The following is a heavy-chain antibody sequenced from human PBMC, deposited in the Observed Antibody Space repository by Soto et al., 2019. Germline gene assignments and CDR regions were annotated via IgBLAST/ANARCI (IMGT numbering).Heavy chain of an antibody. V-gene: IGHV3-23*01. CDR3: AKDEEMATIFDY. CDR2: ISGSGGST. D-gene: IGHD5-12*01. J-gene: IGHJ4*02. Sequence: EVQLLESGGGLVQPGGSLRLSCAASGFTFSSYAMSWVRQAPGKGLEWVSAISGSGGSTYYADSVKGRFTISRDNSKSTLYLQMNSLRAEDTAVYYCAKDEEMATIFDYWGQGTLVTVSS. CDR1: GFTFSSYA.